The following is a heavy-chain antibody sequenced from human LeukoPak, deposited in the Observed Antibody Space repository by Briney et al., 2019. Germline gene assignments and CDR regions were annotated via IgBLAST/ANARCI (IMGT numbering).Heavy chain of an antibody. D-gene: IGHD6-13*01. J-gene: IGHJ4*02. V-gene: IGHV4-61*01. CDR2: IYHDGST. CDR3: ARVRSSWYRRPYYFDY. CDR1: GVPVSSGSYF. Sequence: SETLSLTCTVSGVPVSSGSYFWSWIRQPPGEGPQWIGYIYHDGSTNYNPSLKSRVTISVDTSKNQFSLKLSSVTAADTAVYYCARVRSSWYRRPYYFDYWGQGTLVTVSS.